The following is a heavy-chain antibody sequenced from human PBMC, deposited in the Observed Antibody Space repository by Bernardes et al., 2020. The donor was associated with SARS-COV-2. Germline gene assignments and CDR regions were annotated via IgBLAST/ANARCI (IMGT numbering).Heavy chain of an antibody. Sequence: SETLSLTCTVSGGSTSMSSYYWGWIRQPPGKGLQWIGSVNSGSSTYYNPSLRSGVTISVDTSKNHFSLMLSPVTAADTAVYYCARHEERKVGVPGDYFDSWGHGTLVTVSS. CDR3: ARHEERKVGVPGDYFDS. D-gene: IGHD1-26*01. CDR1: GGSTSMSSYY. CDR2: VNSGSST. J-gene: IGHJ4*01. V-gene: IGHV4-39*01.